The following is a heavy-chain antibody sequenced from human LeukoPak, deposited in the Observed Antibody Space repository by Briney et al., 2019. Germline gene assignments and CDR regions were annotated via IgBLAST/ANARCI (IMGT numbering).Heavy chain of an antibody. CDR1: GFTFSDYY. J-gene: IGHJ4*02. CDR3: ARGPVSSSGFFGH. CDR2: ISSGGNPI. V-gene: IGHV3-11*01. Sequence: PGGSLRLSCAASGFTFSDYYMSWIRQAPGKGLEWVSYISSGGNPIYYADSVKSRFTISRDNAKNSLSLQMNSLRVEDTAVYYCARGPVSSSGFFGHWGQGALVTVSS. D-gene: IGHD6-19*01.